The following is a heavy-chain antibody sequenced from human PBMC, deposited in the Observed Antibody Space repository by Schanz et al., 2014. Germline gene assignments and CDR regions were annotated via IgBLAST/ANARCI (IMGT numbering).Heavy chain of an antibody. Sequence: VQLVESGGGVVQPGRSLRLSCAGSGFTFSKYCMSWVRRAPGKGLEWVANIKQDGSEKYYVDAVKGRFTISRDNAKNTLYLQMNSLRAEDTAVYYCARDSRPNYDFLTAYYSIDYWGQGTLVTVSS. CDR3: ARDSRPNYDFLTAYYSIDY. V-gene: IGHV3-7*01. CDR2: IKQDGSEK. CDR1: GFTFSKYC. J-gene: IGHJ4*02. D-gene: IGHD3-9*01.